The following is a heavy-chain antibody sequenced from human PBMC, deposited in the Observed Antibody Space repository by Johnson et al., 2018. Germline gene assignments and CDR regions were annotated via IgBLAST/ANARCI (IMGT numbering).Heavy chain of an antibody. V-gene: IGHV4-39*07. CDR2: IYFSGNT. Sequence: QVQLQESGPGLVKPSETLSLTCTVSGGSISSSPYYWAWIRQPPGRGLEWIVTIYFSGNTYYTPSLKSRVTLSVDTSKNQFSLKLSSVIAADTAVFYCARDLGYYEGSGSYRNGFDIWGRGTLVTVSS. CDR1: GGSISSSPYY. CDR3: ARDLGYYEGSGSYRNGFDI. J-gene: IGHJ3*02. D-gene: IGHD3-10*01.